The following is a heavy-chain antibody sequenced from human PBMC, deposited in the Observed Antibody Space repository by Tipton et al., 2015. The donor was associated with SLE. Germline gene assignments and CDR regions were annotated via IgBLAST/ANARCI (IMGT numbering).Heavy chain of an antibody. CDR3: ARLREYDILTGVQH. J-gene: IGHJ1*01. CDR1: GGSFSGYY. D-gene: IGHD3-9*01. V-gene: IGHV4-34*01. Sequence: TLSLTCAVYGGSFSGYYWSWIRQPPGKGLEWIGEINHSGSTNYNPSLKSRVTISIDKSKNQFSLKLRTVTAADTAVYYCARLREYDILTGVQHWGQGTLVPVSS. CDR2: INHSGST.